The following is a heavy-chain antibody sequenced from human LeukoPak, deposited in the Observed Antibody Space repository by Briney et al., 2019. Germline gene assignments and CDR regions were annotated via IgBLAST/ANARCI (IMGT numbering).Heavy chain of an antibody. CDR1: GYTFTGYY. D-gene: IGHD6-13*01. V-gene: IGHV1-2*02. CDR3: ASLPRIAAVRGYYYYMDV. Sequence: ASVKVSCKASGYTFTGYYVHWVRQAPGQGLEWMGWINPNSGGTNYAQKFQGRVTMTRDTSISTAYMELSRLRSDDTAVYYCASLPRIAAVRGYYYYMDVWGKGTTVTVSS. J-gene: IGHJ6*03. CDR2: INPNSGGT.